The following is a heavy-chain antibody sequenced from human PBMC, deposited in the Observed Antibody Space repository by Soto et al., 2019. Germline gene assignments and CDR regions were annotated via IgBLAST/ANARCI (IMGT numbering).Heavy chain of an antibody. Sequence: XGSLRLSCAVSGFSFRTYGFHWVRQPPGKGLQWVAVISPKGHSDSVEGRFTISRDNSKDTLYLQMNNLGVEDTAVYYCARDDAFANENAFDLWGHGTKVTVSS. CDR1: GFSFRTYG. V-gene: IGHV3-33*01. J-gene: IGHJ3*01. D-gene: IGHD1-1*01. CDR3: ARDDAFANENAFDL. CDR2: ISPK.